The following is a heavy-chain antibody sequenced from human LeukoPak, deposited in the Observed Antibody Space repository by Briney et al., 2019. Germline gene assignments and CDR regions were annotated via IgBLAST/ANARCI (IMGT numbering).Heavy chain of an antibody. CDR3: ARGAHWGDHMDV. V-gene: IGHV3-21*01. Sequence: PGGSLRLSCAASGFTFSSYSMNWVRQAPGKGLEWVSSISSSSSYIYYADSVKGRFAISRDNAKNSLYLQMNSLRAEDTAVYYCARGAHWGDHMDVWGKGTTVTVSS. CDR2: ISSSSSYI. CDR1: GFTFSSYS. J-gene: IGHJ6*03. D-gene: IGHD7-27*01.